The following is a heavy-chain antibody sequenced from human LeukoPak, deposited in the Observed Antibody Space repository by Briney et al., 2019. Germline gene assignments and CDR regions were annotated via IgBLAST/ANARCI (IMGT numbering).Heavy chain of an antibody. CDR3: ARERGDYYYDSSVRLMDV. CDR2: IYYSGST. V-gene: IGHV4-59*12. Sequence: SETLSLTCTVSGGSFSSYYWSWIRQPPGKGLEWIGYIYYSGSTDYNPSLKSRVTISVDTSKNQFSLKLSSVTAADTAVYYCARERGDYYYDSSVRLMDVWGKGTTVTVSS. J-gene: IGHJ6*04. CDR1: GGSFSSYY. D-gene: IGHD3-22*01.